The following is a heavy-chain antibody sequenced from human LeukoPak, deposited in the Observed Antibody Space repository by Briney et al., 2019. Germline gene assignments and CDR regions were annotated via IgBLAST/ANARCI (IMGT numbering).Heavy chain of an antibody. D-gene: IGHD5-12*01. V-gene: IGHV3-11*04. CDR3: ARGPGYRAFH. Sequence: GGSLRLSCAAAGFTVSEYYMSWVRQAPGKGLEWLAYITSNGGSIYYADSLKGRFTISRDNTKNSLYLQMNSLRAEHTAVSYCARGPGYRAFHWGQGTLVTVSS. CDR2: ITSNGGSI. CDR1: GFTVSEYY. J-gene: IGHJ4*02.